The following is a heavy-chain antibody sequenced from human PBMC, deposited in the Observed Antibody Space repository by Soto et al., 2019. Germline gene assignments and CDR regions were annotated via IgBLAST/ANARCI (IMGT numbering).Heavy chain of an antibody. CDR2: IYYSGST. J-gene: IGHJ6*02. D-gene: IGHD4-17*01. Sequence: SETLSLTCSVSDGSISSGDYYWSWIRQPAGKGLEWIGYIYYSGSTYYNPSLKSRVTISVDTSKNQFSLKLSSVTAADTAVYYCARDGYGGNSDYYGMDVWGQGTTVTVSS. CDR1: DGSISSGDYY. V-gene: IGHV4-30-4*01. CDR3: ARDGYGGNSDYYGMDV.